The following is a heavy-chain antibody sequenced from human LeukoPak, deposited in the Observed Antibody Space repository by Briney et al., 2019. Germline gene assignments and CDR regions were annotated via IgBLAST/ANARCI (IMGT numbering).Heavy chain of an antibody. Sequence: PEGSLRLSCAASGFTFRNYVIHWVRQAPGKGLEWVAVTSSDLNVKLYADSVKGRFTISRDNSRSTLYLQMNSLRPEDTAIYYCAREGYYGSGSPPSLYFDYWGQGTLVTVSS. D-gene: IGHD3-10*01. CDR1: GFTFRNYV. CDR3: AREGYYGSGSPPSLYFDY. CDR2: TSSDLNVK. J-gene: IGHJ4*02. V-gene: IGHV3-30-3*01.